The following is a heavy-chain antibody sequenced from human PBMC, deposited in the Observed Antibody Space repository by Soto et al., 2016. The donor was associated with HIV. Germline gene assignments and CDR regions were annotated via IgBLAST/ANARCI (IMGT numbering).Heavy chain of an antibody. CDR2: ISGSSVTT. J-gene: IGHJ4*02. Sequence: EVQLLESGGGLVQPGESLRLSCAASGFSFSSFAMSWVRQAPGEGLEWVSSISGSSVTTYYTDSVQGRFTISRDNSKNTLYLQMNSLRADDTAIYYCAKENRLAIDYWGQRTLVTVSS. V-gene: IGHV3-23*01. CDR1: GFSFSSFA. D-gene: IGHD6-19*01. CDR3: AKENRLAIDY.